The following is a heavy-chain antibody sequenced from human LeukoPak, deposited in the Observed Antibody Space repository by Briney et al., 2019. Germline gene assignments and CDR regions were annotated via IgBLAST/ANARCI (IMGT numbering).Heavy chain of an antibody. V-gene: IGHV1-2*02. D-gene: IGHD2-21*01. Sequence: ASVKVSCKASGYTFTGYYMHWVRQAPGQGPEWMGWTNPNSGGTNYAQKFQGRVTMTRDTSISTAYMELSRLRSDDTAVYYCARDPVVGYGMDVWGQGTTVTVSS. CDR3: ARDPVVGYGMDV. CDR2: TNPNSGGT. J-gene: IGHJ6*02. CDR1: GYTFTGYY.